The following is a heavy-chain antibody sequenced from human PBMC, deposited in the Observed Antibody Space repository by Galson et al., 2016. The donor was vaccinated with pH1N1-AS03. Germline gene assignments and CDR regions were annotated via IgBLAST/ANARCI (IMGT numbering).Heavy chain of an antibody. Sequence: SLRLSCAASGFTLSGYGMHWVRQAPGKGPEWVAFIQYDESYRNYADPVKGRFSISRDISKNTLYLQMNSLRVEDTAMFYCVKESPKEAGDYWGRGVMVTVSS. V-gene: IGHV3-30*02. CDR2: IQYDESYR. CDR3: VKESPKEAGDY. J-gene: IGHJ4*02. CDR1: GFTLSGYG.